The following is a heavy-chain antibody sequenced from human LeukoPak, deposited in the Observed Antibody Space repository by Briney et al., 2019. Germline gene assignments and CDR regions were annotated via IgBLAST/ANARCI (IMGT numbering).Heavy chain of an antibody. CDR2: IYYSGST. CDR3: ARDSSSWHSSWFDP. J-gene: IGHJ5*02. V-gene: IGHV4-59*01. D-gene: IGHD6-13*01. Sequence: SETLSLTCTVSGGSISSYYWSWIRQSPGKGLEWVGYIYYSGSTNFNPSLKSRVTISVDTSKNQFSLKLSSVTAADTAVYYCARDSSSWHSSWFDPWGQGTLVTVPS. CDR1: GGSISSYY.